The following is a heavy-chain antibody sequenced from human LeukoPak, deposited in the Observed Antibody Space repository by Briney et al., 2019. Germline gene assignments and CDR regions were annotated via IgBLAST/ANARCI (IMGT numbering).Heavy chain of an antibody. D-gene: IGHD3-16*01. V-gene: IGHV5-51*01. CDR1: GYTFSNNW. Sequence: GESLKISCEGSGYTFSNNWIGWVRQMPGKGLEWMGIIYPGDSDTRYSPSFQGQVTISADKSISAAYLQWSSLKASDSAIYYCARGLSGFDPWGQGTLVTVSS. CDR2: IYPGDSDT. CDR3: ARGLSGFDP. J-gene: IGHJ5*02.